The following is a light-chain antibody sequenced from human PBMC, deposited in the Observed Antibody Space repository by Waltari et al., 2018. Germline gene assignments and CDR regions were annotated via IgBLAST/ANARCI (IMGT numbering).Light chain of an antibody. CDR1: QGISSS. J-gene: IGKJ2*01. CDR3: QQVHDYPYT. CDR2: SAS. Sequence: IQLTQSPSSLSASVGDRVTITCRASQGISSSVAWYQQKPGKAPKLLIYSASSLQSGVPSRFGGSGSGTDFTLSIASLQPEDFATYYCQQVHDYPYTFGQGTRLEI. V-gene: IGKV1-9*01.